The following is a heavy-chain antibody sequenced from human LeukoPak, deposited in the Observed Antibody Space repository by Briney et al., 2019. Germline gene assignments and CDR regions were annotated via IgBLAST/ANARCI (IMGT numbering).Heavy chain of an antibody. CDR2: IIPIYGTA. Sequence: SVKVSCSSSGGTFSSYAISGVRRARGRGREWMGGIIPIYGTANYAQKFQGRVTITADASTSTAYMELSSLGSDDTAVYYCARDGRGSRSSWFDPWGQGTLVIVSS. CDR3: ARDGRGSRSSWFDP. J-gene: IGHJ5*02. V-gene: IGHV1-69*13. D-gene: IGHD3-10*01. CDR1: GGTFSSYA.